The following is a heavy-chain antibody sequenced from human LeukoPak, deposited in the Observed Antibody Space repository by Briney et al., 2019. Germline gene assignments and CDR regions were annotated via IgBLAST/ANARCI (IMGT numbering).Heavy chain of an antibody. CDR1: GFSVSSNF. V-gene: IGHV3-53*01. Sequence: GGSLRLSCAASGFSVSSNFMSWVRQAPGKGLEWVSVIYSGGTTYYADSVKGRFTISRDNSKNTLSLQMNNLRAEDAAVYYCARDGYGNNYMDVWGKGTTVTVSS. CDR2: IYSGGTT. J-gene: IGHJ6*03. D-gene: IGHD1/OR15-1a*01. CDR3: ARDGYGNNYMDV.